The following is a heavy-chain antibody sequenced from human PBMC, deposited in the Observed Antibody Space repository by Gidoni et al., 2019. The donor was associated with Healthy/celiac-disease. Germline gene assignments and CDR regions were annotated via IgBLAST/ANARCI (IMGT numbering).Heavy chain of an antibody. CDR1: GFTFSSYA. J-gene: IGHJ3*02. D-gene: IGHD3-22*01. CDR2: ISGSGGST. V-gene: IGHV3-23*01. Sequence: EVQLLASGGGLVQPGGSLRLSCAASGFTFSSYAMSWVRQAPGKGLEWVSAISGSGGSTYYADSVKGRFTISRDNSKNTLYLQMNSLRAEDTAVYYCAKTRDYSSGYYAVPGAFDIWGQGTMVTVSS. CDR3: AKTRDYSSGYYAVPGAFDI.